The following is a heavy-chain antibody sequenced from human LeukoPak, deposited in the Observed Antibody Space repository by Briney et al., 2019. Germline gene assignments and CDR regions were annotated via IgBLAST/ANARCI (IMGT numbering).Heavy chain of an antibody. J-gene: IGHJ3*01. CDR1: GFTFSSYG. CDR3: VRDGRRDGYNGGALD. D-gene: IGHD5-24*01. CDR2: IWYDGSNK. Sequence: GGSLRLSCAASGFTFSSYGMHWVRQAPGKGLEWVAVIWYDGSNKYYADSVKGRFTISRDNSKNTLYLQMNSLRAEDTAVYYCVRDGRRDGYNGGALDWGQGTMVTVSS. V-gene: IGHV3-33*01.